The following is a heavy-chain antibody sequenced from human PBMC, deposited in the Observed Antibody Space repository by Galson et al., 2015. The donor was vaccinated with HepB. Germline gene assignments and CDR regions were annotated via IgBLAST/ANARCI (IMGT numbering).Heavy chain of an antibody. CDR2: ISYDGSNK. CDR3: ASLITSDIVVVPADISLNWFDP. Sequence: SLRLSCAASGFTFSSYAMHWVRQAPGKGLEWVAVISYDGSNKYYADSVKGRFTISRDNSKNTLYLQMNSLRAEDTAVYYCASLITSDIVVVPADISLNWFDPWGQGTLVTVSS. V-gene: IGHV3-30-3*01. CDR1: GFTFSSYA. D-gene: IGHD2-2*01. J-gene: IGHJ5*02.